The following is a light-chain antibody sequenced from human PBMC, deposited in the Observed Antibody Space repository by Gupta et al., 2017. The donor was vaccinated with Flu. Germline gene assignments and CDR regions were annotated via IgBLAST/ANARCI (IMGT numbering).Light chain of an antibody. Sequence: QAVLTHPPSVSAAPGQKVTIPCSGSSSNIGNNYVSWYQQLPGTAPKLLIYENNKRPSGIPDRFAGSKSGTSATLGITGLQTGDEADYYCGTWDSSLGVFGGGTKLTVL. CDR2: ENN. V-gene: IGLV1-51*02. CDR1: SSNIGNNY. J-gene: IGLJ3*02. CDR3: GTWDSSLGV.